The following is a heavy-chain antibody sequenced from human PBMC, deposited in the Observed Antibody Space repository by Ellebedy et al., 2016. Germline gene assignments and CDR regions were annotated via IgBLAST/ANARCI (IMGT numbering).Heavy chain of an antibody. J-gene: IGHJ3*02. Sequence: GESLKISCAASGFTFSSYCLNWVRQAPGKFLEWVSSIRSSSSYIYYADSVKGRFTISRDNAKNSLYLQMNSLRAEDTAVYYCTRGARGRGYSYAPSDGLDIWGQGTMVTVSS. CDR3: TRGARGRGYSYAPSDGLDI. D-gene: IGHD5-18*01. CDR1: GFTFSSYC. V-gene: IGHV3-21*01. CDR2: IRSSSSYI.